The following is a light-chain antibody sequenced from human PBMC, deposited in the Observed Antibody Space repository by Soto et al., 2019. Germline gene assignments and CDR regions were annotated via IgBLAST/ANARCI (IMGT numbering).Light chain of an antibody. CDR3: AAWDDSLNSVL. CDR2: SND. CDR1: DSNIGSNI. Sequence: QSVLTQPPSASGTPGQRVTISCSGSDSNIGSNIVNWYQQVPGTAPKLLIHSNDQRPSGVPDRFSASKSGTSASLAISGLQSEDEADYSCAAWDDSLNSVLFGGGTKLTVL. J-gene: IGLJ3*02. V-gene: IGLV1-44*01.